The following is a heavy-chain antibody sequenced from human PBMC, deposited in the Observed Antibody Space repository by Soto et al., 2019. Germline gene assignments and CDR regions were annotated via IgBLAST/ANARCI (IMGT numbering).Heavy chain of an antibody. CDR2: IYHSGST. D-gene: IGHD2-15*01. CDR1: GYSISSGYY. Sequence: LSLTCAVSGYSISSGYYWGWIRQPPGKGLEWIGSIYHSGSTYYNPSLKSRVTVSVDTSKNQFSLKLSSVTAADTAVYYCAKALGYCSGGSCLGNWFDPWGQGTLVTVSS. V-gene: IGHV4-38-2*01. J-gene: IGHJ5*02. CDR3: AKALGYCSGGSCLGNWFDP.